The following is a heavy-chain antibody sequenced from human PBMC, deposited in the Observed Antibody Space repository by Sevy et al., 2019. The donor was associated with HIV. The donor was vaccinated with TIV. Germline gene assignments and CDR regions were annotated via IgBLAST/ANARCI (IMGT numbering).Heavy chain of an antibody. Sequence: GGSLRLSCAASGFTFTNAWMNWVRQAPGQGLEWDGRIKRKTDGGTTDNAAPVKGRFTISRDDSNNTLDLQMNSLKTEDTAVYYCTTDQRGAAAGREYFQNWGQGTLVTVSS. V-gene: IGHV3-15*07. CDR3: TTDQRGAAAGREYFQN. CDR1: GFTFTNAW. J-gene: IGHJ1*01. D-gene: IGHD6-13*01. CDR2: IKRKTDGGTT.